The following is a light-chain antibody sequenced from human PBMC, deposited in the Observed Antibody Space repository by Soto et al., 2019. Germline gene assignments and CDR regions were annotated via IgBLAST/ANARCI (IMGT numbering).Light chain of an antibody. CDR1: EGISNY. CDR2: TAS. J-gene: IGKJ4*01. Sequence: DLPMTQSPSSLSASAGARVTITCRASEGISNYLAWYQQKPGKVPNLLIYTASTLQSGVPSRFSGSGSGTDVTLTISSLQPEDFATYYGLQHNSYPLTFGGGTKVDIK. V-gene: IGKV1-27*01. CDR3: LQHNSYPLT.